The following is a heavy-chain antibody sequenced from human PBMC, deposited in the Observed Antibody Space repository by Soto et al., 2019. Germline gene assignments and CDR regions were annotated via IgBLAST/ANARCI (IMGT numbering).Heavy chain of an antibody. CDR3: ARDPLHDYGEMFDY. CDR2: IWYDGSNK. Sequence: GGSLRLSCAASGFTFSSYGMHWVRQAPGKGLEWVAVIWYDGSNKYYADSVKGRFTISRDNSKNTLYLQMNSLRAEDTAVYYCARDPLHDYGEMFDYWGQGTLVTVSS. CDR1: GFTFSSYG. V-gene: IGHV3-33*01. D-gene: IGHD4-17*01. J-gene: IGHJ4*02.